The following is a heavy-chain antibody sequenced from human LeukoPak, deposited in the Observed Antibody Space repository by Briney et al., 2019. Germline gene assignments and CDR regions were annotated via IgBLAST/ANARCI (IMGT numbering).Heavy chain of an antibody. CDR3: AKDKNYGRHYFDS. CDR2: ISGSGGST. D-gene: IGHD1-7*01. Sequence: RGSLRLSCAASGFTFSSYAMSWVRQAPGKGLEWVSAISGSGGSTYCADSVEGRFTISRDNSKNTLFLQMNSLRADDTAVYYCAKDKNYGRHYFDSWGQGTLVTVSS. V-gene: IGHV3-23*01. J-gene: IGHJ4*02. CDR1: GFTFSSYA.